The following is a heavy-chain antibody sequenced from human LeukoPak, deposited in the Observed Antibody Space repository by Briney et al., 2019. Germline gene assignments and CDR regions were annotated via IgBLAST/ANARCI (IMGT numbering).Heavy chain of an antibody. CDR3: AREGSYIVATIRTYYFDY. CDR1: GYTFTSYY. CDR2: ISAYNGNT. V-gene: IGHV1-18*04. D-gene: IGHD5-12*01. J-gene: IGHJ4*02. Sequence: VASVKVSCKASGYTFTSYYMHWVRQAPGQGLEWMGWISAYNGNTNYAQKLQGRVTVTTDTSTSTAYMELRSLRSDDTAVYYCAREGSYIVATIRTYYFDYWGQGTLVTVSS.